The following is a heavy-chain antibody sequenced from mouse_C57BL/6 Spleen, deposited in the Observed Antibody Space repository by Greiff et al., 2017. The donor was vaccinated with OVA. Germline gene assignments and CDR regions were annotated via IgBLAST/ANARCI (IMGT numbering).Heavy chain of an antibody. D-gene: IGHD1-1*01. J-gene: IGHJ3*01. CDR1: GFNIKDDY. Sequence: EVQLQQSGAELVRPGASVKLSCTASGFNIKDDYMHWVKQRPEQGLEWIGWIDPENGDTEYASKFQGKATITADTSSNTAYLQLSSLTSEDTAVYYCTRYGSSWFAYWGQGTLGTVSA. V-gene: IGHV14-4*01. CDR2: IDPENGDT. CDR3: TRYGSSWFAY.